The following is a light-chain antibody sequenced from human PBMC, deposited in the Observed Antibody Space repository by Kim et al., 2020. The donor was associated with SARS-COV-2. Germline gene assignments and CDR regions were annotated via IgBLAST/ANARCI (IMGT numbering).Light chain of an antibody. CDR3: GTWDSSLPGWV. J-gene: IGLJ3*02. Sequence: GQMVTIACSGSSSNIGNTFVSWYQQFPGTAPKLLIYDNDKRPSGIPDRFSASKSGTSATLGITGLQTGDEADYYCGTWDSSLPGWVFGGGTQLTVL. V-gene: IGLV1-51*01. CDR2: DND. CDR1: SSNIGNTF.